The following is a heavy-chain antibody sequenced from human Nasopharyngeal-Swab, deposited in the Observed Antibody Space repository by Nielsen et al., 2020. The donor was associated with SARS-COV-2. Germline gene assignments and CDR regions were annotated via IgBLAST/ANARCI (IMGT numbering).Heavy chain of an antibody. V-gene: IGHV3-11*01. CDR3: ARWGETSQSLYYYYGMDV. Sequence: GESLKISCAASGFTFNDYYMSWIRQAPGKGLEWVSYISSSGSTIYYADSVKGRFTISRDNAKNSLYLQMNSLRAEDTAVYYCARWGETSQSLYYYYGMDVWGQGTTVTVSS. CDR1: GFTFNDYY. D-gene: IGHD3-10*01. J-gene: IGHJ6*02. CDR2: ISSSGSTI.